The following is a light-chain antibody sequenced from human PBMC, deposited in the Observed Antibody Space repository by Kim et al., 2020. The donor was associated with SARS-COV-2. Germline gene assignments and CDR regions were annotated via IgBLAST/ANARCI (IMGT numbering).Light chain of an antibody. Sequence: ASVGDRVTITCRASHDISNYLVWFQQKPGEVPNRLIFAAATLQSGVPSRFRGSASGTEFTITISSLQPEDFATYYCLQHKSYPPTFGQGTKVDIK. CDR1: HDISNY. J-gene: IGKJ1*01. CDR3: LQHKSYPPT. CDR2: AAA. V-gene: IGKV1-17*03.